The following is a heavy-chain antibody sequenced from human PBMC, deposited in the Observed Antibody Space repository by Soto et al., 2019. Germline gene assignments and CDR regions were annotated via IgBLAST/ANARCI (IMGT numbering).Heavy chain of an antibody. CDR1: GYTFPSYG. D-gene: IGHD2-15*01. J-gene: IGHJ5*01. V-gene: IGHV1-18*01. CDR3: TRVVVALRPWFEP. Sequence: QVQLVQSGAEVKKPGASVKVSCKASGYTFPSYGISWVRQAPGQGLEWMGRISAYNGNTNYAQKRLGRVTMTTDTSTTTAYMELMSLRSDDTAVNYCTRVVVALRPWFEPRGQGTLVTVSS. CDR2: ISAYNGNT.